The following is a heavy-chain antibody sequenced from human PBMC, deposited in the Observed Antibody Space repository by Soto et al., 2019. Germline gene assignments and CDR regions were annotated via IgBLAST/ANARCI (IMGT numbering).Heavy chain of an antibody. J-gene: IGHJ4*02. V-gene: IGHV3-23*01. CDR3: AKYSFLPIVVVITYFDY. CDR1: GFTFSNFA. CDR2: ISGSGSST. Sequence: GGSLRLSCAASGFTFSNFAMSWVRQAPGKELEWVSSISGSGSSTYYADSVKGRFTISRDNSKNTLYLQMNSLRAEDTAVYYCAKYSFLPIVVVITYFDYWGQGTLVTVSS. D-gene: IGHD3-22*01.